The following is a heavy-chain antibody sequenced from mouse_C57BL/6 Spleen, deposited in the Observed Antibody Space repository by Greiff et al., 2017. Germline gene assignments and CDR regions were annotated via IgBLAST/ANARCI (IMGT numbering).Heavy chain of an antibody. CDR3: AREIYDGYSYFDY. Sequence: EVMLVESEGGLVQPGSSMKLSCTASGFTFSDYYMAWVRQVPEKGLEWVANINYDGSSTYYLDSLKSRFIISRDNAKNILYLQMSSLKSEDTATYYCAREIYDGYSYFDYWGQGTTLTVSS. J-gene: IGHJ2*01. D-gene: IGHD2-3*01. V-gene: IGHV5-16*01. CDR1: GFTFSDYY. CDR2: INYDGSST.